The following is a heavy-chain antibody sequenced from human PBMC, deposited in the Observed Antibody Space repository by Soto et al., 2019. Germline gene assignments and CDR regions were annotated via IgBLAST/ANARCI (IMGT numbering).Heavy chain of an antibody. Sequence: VASVKVSCKASGGTFSSYAISWVRQAPGQGLEWMGGIIPIFGTANYAQKFQGRVTITADESTSTAYMELSSLRSEDTAVYYCRVGKAHGFWSGYDDAFDIWGQGTMVTVSS. CDR1: GGTFSSYA. V-gene: IGHV1-69*13. CDR2: IIPIFGTA. J-gene: IGHJ3*02. D-gene: IGHD3-3*01. CDR3: RVGKAHGFWSGYDDAFDI.